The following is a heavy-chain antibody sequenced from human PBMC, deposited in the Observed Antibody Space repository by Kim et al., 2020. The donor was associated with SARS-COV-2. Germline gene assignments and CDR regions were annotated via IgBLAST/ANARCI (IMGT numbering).Heavy chain of an antibody. J-gene: IGHJ6*02. D-gene: IGHD5-18*01. CDR1: GFTFSSYA. V-gene: IGHV3-23*01. CDR2: ISGSGGST. CDR3: AKGGRGYSYGYPAHPRYDGMDV. Sequence: GGSLRLSCAASGFTFSSYAMSWVRQAPGKGLEWVSAISGSGGSTYYADSVKGRFTISRDNSKNTLYLQMNSLRAEDTAVYYCAKGGRGYSYGYPAHPRYDGMDVWGQGTTVTVSS.